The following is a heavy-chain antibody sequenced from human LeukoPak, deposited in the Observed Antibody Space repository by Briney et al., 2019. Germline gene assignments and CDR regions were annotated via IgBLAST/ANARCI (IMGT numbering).Heavy chain of an antibody. V-gene: IGHV3-7*05. D-gene: IGHD6-6*01. CDR1: GFTFSSYW. CDR3: ARDPYSSTWSYGMDV. Sequence: PGGSLRLSCAASGFTFSSYWMSWVRQAPGKXLEWVANIKQDGSEEVYVDSVKGRFTISRDNAKNSLFLQMNTLRAEDTAVYYCARDPYSSTWSYGMDVWGQGTTVTVSS. J-gene: IGHJ6*02. CDR2: IKQDGSEE.